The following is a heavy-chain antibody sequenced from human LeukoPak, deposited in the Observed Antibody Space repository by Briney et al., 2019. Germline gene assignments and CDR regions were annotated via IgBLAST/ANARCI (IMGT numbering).Heavy chain of an antibody. CDR1: GGSISSTNYY. Sequence: SETLSLTCTVSGGSISSTNYYWGWIRQPPGKGLEWIGSIYYSGSTYYNPSLKSRVTISVDTSKNQFSLKLSSVTAADTAVYYCARRRAASSFDYWGQGTLVTVSS. D-gene: IGHD6-13*01. V-gene: IGHV4-39*07. J-gene: IGHJ4*02. CDR2: IYYSGST. CDR3: ARRRAASSFDY.